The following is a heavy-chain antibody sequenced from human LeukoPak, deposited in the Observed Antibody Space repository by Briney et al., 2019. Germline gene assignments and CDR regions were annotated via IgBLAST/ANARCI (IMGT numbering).Heavy chain of an antibody. CDR3: GRGGYDFDA. J-gene: IGHJ6*02. CDR2: IERGTST. V-gene: IGHV3-21*01. D-gene: IGHD3/OR15-3a*01. Sequence: GGSLRLSCAASGITFSSYSMNWVRQAPGKGLEWVSTIERGTSTLYAGSVKGRFTISRDNTKDTLYLQMNSLRAEDTAVYYCGRGGYDFDAWGPGTTVSVFS. CDR1: GITFSSYS.